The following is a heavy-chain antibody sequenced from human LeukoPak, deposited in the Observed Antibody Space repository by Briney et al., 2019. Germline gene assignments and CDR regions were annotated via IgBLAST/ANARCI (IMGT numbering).Heavy chain of an antibody. CDR2: ISAYNGNT. CDR1: GYTFTSYG. Sequence: GASVKVSCKASGYTFTSYGISWVRQAPGQGLEWMGWISAYNGNTNYAQKLQGRVTITADESTGTAYMELSSLRSEDTAVYYCARVVTPRYCSSTTCYWKGWFDPWGQGTLVTVSS. V-gene: IGHV1-18*01. D-gene: IGHD2-2*01. J-gene: IGHJ5*02. CDR3: ARVVTPRYCSSTTCYWKGWFDP.